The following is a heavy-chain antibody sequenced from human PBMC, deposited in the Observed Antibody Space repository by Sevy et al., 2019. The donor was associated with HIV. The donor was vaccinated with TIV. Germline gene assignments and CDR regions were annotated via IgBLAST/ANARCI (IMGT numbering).Heavy chain of an antibody. CDR1: GLTFTTTG. J-gene: IGHJ4*02. D-gene: IGHD5-18*01. V-gene: IGHV3-23*01. CDR2: VTSDGAT. Sequence: GGSLRLSCAASGLTFTTTGMSWVRQAPGKGLEWVAGVTSDGATYYADSVRDPFTVSRDNDKNTLYLQLNSLRAGDTAVVYCAGGDTTMVSDLDYWGQGTLVTVSS. CDR3: AGGDTTMVSDLDY.